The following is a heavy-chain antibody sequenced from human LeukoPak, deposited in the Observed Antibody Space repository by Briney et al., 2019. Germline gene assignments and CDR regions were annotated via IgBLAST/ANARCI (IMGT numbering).Heavy chain of an antibody. CDR1: GYSFNVHG. Sequence: ASVKVSCKASGYSFNVHGMTWVRQAPGQGLEWMGWISAYKGNTNYAAKFQGRVTMTTETSTSTGYMELTSLRSDDTAVYYCARTLGGNYVEMATGVDLWGRGTLVTVS. CDR2: ISAYKGNT. CDR3: ARTLGGNYVEMATGVDL. V-gene: IGHV1-18*04. D-gene: IGHD5-24*01. J-gene: IGHJ2*01.